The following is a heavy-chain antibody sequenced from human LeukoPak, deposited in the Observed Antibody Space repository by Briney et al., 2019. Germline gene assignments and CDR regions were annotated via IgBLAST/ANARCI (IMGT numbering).Heavy chain of an antibody. Sequence: ASVKVSCKASGYTFTSYYMHWVRQAPGQGLEWLGIINPSGGSTSCAQKFQGRVTMTRDTSTSTVDMELSSLRSEDTAVYYCARTYYYDSSGYYEVGFGYWGQGTLVTVSS. D-gene: IGHD3-22*01. CDR3: ARTYYYDSSGYYEVGFGY. V-gene: IGHV1-46*01. CDR2: INPSGGST. CDR1: GYTFTSYY. J-gene: IGHJ4*02.